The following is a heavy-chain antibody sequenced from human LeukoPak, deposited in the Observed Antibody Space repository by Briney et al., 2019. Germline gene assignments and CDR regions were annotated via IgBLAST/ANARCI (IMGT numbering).Heavy chain of an antibody. V-gene: IGHV3-23*01. D-gene: IGHD6-13*01. CDR3: AKAPSSSSWEIDFDY. CDR2: ISGSGGST. J-gene: IGHJ4*02. Sequence: PGGSLRLSCAASGFTFSSYAMSWVRQAPGKGLEWVSAISGSGGSTYYADSVKGRFTISRDNSKNTLYLQMNGLRAEDTAVYYCAKAPSSSSWEIDFDYWGQGTLVTVSS. CDR1: GFTFSSYA.